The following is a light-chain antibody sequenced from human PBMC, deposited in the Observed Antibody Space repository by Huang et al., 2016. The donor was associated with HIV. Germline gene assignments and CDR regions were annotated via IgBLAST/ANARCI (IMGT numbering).Light chain of an antibody. CDR2: ATS. J-gene: IGKJ2*01. V-gene: IGKV3-15*01. Sequence: ELVMTQSPATRSVSPGERATLSCRASQSISSNLAWYQQKPGQAPRRLIYATSTRATGIPARFSGSGSETEFTLTITSLQSEDFAVYYCQQYDNWPPYTCGQGTKLEIK. CDR3: QQYDNWPPYT. CDR1: QSISSN.